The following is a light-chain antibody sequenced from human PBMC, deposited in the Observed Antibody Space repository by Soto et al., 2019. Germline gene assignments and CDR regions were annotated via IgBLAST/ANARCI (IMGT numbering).Light chain of an antibody. CDR2: VAS. V-gene: IGKV1-33*01. Sequence: EIEMTQSPTSLSASVGDTATITCQASHNVDNYLDWYQQKPGQAPKLLIYVASNWATGVPARFSGSGSGTDFTLTITSLQPEDIAAYYCQQYDILPYTFGQGTKVDIK. CDR1: HNVDNY. J-gene: IGKJ2*01. CDR3: QQYDILPYT.